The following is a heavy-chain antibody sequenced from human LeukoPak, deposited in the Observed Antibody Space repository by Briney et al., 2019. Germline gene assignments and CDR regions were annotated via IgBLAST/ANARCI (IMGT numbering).Heavy chain of an antibody. CDR1: GYSFTSYW. CDR2: IYPGDSDT. Sequence: GESLKLSCKGSGYSFTSYWIGWVRQRPGKGLEWMGIIYPGDSDTRYSPSFQGHDTISADQSLSTPYLEWRGMRASDTAIQYCASVPDVAGPFDCWGQETLVTVPS. J-gene: IGHJ4*02. V-gene: IGHV5-51*01. D-gene: IGHD6-19*01. CDR3: ASVPDVAGPFDC.